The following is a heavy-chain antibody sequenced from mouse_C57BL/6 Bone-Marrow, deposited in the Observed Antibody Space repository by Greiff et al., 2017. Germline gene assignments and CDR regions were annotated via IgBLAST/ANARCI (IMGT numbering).Heavy chain of an antibody. D-gene: IGHD2-10*01. CDR1: GFNIKDDY. CDR2: IDPENGDT. V-gene: IGHV14-4*01. CDR3: TTLLSRAY. J-gene: IGHJ3*01. Sequence: EVQLQQSGAELVRPGASVKLSCTASGFNIKDDYMHWVKQRPEQGLEWIGWIDPENGDTEYASKFQGKATITADTSSNTAYLQLSSLTAEDTAVYYCTTLLSRAYWGQGTLVTVSA.